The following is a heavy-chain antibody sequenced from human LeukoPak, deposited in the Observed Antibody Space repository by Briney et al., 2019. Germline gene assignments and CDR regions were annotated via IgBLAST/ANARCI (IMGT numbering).Heavy chain of an antibody. J-gene: IGHJ2*01. CDR1: GYTFTSYD. CDR3: ARSPKAAAGITSFWYFDL. V-gene: IGHV1-18*01. D-gene: IGHD6-13*01. Sequence: ASVKVSCKASGYTFTSYDVNWMRQAPGQGLEWMGWISAYNGNTNYAQKLQGRVTMTTDTSTSTAYMELRSLRSDDTAVYYCARSPKAAAGITSFWYFDLWGRGTLVTVSS. CDR2: ISAYNGNT.